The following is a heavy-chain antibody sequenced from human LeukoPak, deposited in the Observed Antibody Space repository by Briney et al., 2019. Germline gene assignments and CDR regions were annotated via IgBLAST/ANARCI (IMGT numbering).Heavy chain of an antibody. CDR2: IYHSGST. J-gene: IGHJ6*04. Sequence: SETLSLTCAVSGGSISSSNWWSWVRQPPGKGLEWIGEIYHSGSTNYNPFLKSRVTISVDKSKNQFSLKLSSVTAADTAVYYCARDRKDYDILTGYYRRSRYYYYGMDVWGKGTTVTVSS. CDR3: ARDRKDYDILTGYYRRSRYYYYGMDV. D-gene: IGHD3-9*01. CDR1: GGSISSSNW. V-gene: IGHV4-4*02.